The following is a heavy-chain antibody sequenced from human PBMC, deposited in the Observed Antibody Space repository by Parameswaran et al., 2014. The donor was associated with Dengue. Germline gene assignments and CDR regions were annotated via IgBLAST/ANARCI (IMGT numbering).Heavy chain of an antibody. V-gene: IGHV3-21*01. J-gene: IGHJ6*02. CDR3: ARDWDSSGWYDMNGYYGMDV. Sequence: KWIRQPPGKGLEWVSSISSSSSYIYYADSVKGRFTISRDNAKNSLYLQMNSLRAEDTAVYYCARDWDSSGWYDMNGYYGMDVWGQGTTVTVSS. D-gene: IGHD6-19*01. CDR2: ISSSSSYI.